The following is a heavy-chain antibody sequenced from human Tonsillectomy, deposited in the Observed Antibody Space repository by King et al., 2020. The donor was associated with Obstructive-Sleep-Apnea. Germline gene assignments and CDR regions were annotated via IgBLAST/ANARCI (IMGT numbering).Heavy chain of an antibody. CDR1: GFSFSLFS. V-gene: IGHV3-30*04. CDR2: MSHDGTHE. J-gene: IGHJ6*02. D-gene: IGHD5-12*01. CDR3: ARIGFGYSLGNGLDV. Sequence: QVQLVESGGGVVQPGRSLRLSCAASGFSFSLFSMHWVRQAPGKGLEWVAVMSHDGTHEYYADSVKGRFTISRDNSKMTLHLQMNTLRPEDTAVYHCARIGFGYSLGNGLDVWGQGTTVTVSS.